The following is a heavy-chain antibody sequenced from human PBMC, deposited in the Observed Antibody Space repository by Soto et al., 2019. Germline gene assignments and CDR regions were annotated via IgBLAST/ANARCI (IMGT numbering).Heavy chain of an antibody. CDR1: GYTFTGYY. J-gene: IGHJ6*02. Sequence: ASVKVSCKASGYTFTGYYMHWVRQAPGQGLEWMGWINPNSGGTNYAQKFQGWVTMTRDTSISTAYMELSRLRSDDTAVYYCAREGEMPYYYYGFDVWGQGTTVTGSS. CDR2: INPNSGGT. V-gene: IGHV1-2*04. CDR3: AREGEMPYYYYGFDV. D-gene: IGHD3-16*01.